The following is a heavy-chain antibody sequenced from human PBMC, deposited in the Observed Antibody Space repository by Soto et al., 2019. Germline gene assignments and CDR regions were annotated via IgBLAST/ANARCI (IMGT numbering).Heavy chain of an antibody. J-gene: IGHJ4*02. Sequence: QVQLVQSGAEVKKPGSSVKVSCKASGGTFSSYTISWVRQAPGQGLEWMGRIIPILGIANYAQKFQGRVTITADKSTSTAYMELSSLRAEDTAVYYCVYWNDGGWLVDYWGQGPLVTVSS. V-gene: IGHV1-69*02. CDR3: VYWNDGGWLVDY. D-gene: IGHD1-1*01. CDR2: IIPILGIA. CDR1: GGTFSSYT.